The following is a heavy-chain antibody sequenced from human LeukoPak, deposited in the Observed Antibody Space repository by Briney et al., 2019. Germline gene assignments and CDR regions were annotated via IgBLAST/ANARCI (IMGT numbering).Heavy chain of an antibody. CDR2: INTYNGAT. D-gene: IGHD6-19*01. CDR1: GYTLSDYG. CDR3: ARDQGTVLGKDY. Sequence: ASVKVSCKASGYTLSDYGISWVRQAPGQGLEWMGWINTYNGATNYAPKLQGRVTMTTDRSSNTAYMELRSLRSDDTAVYYCARDQGTVLGKDYWGQGTLVTVSS. J-gene: IGHJ4*02. V-gene: IGHV1-18*01.